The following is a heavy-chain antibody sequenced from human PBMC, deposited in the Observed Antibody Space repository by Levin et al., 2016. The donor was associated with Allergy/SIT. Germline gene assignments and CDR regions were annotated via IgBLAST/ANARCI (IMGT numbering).Heavy chain of an antibody. CDR2: INPNSGGT. D-gene: IGHD2-15*01. CDR3: ARVTAAPPRPFDF. J-gene: IGHJ4*02. V-gene: IGHV1-2*02. CDR1: GYTFTAFH. Sequence: ASVKVSCKASGYTFTAFHVHWVRQAPGQGLEWMGWINPNSGGTNFAQRFLGRVTMTRDTSISTAYLELTSLTSDDTAVYFCARVTAAPPRPFDFWGQGTLVTVSA.